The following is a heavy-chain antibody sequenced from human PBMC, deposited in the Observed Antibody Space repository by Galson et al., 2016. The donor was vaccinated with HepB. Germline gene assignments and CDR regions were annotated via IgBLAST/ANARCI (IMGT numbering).Heavy chain of an antibody. V-gene: IGHV1-8*01. CDR2: MNPNSGNT. D-gene: IGHD2-21*02. J-gene: IGHJ6*02. CDR1: GYTFTTHS. CDR3: ARGVVCYGDRCTYTGMDV. Sequence: SVKVSCKASGYTFTTHSIHWVRQAPGQGLEWVGWMNPNSGNTLYAQKFWGRVTMTSDTSISTAYMELSSLTSEDTAIYYCARGVVCYGDRCTYTGMDVWGQGTTVTVSS.